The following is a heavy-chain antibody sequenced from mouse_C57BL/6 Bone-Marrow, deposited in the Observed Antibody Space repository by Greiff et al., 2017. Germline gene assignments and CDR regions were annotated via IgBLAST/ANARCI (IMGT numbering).Heavy chain of an antibody. J-gene: IGHJ2*01. CDR1: GYTFTDYY. Sequence: EVQLQQSGPVLVKPGASVKMSCKASGYTFTDYYMNWVKQSHGKSLEWIGVINPYNGGTSYNQKFKGKATLTVDKSSSTAYMGLNSLTSEDSAVYYCARVGRDYFDYWGQGTTLTVSS. CDR2: INPYNGGT. CDR3: ARVGRDYFDY. V-gene: IGHV1-19*01.